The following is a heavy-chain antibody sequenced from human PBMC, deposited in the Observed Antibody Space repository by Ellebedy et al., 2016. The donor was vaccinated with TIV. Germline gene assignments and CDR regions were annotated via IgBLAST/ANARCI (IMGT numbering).Heavy chain of an antibody. CDR3: ARDREGGYSYGAYYYYGMDV. Sequence: AASVKVSCKASGYTFTSYYMHWVRQAPGQGLEWMGIINPSGGSTSYAQKFQGRVTMTRDTSTSTVYMELSSLRSEDTAVYYCARDREGGYSYGAYYYYGMDVWGQGTTVTVSS. CDR2: INPSGGST. V-gene: IGHV1-46*01. J-gene: IGHJ6*02. D-gene: IGHD5-18*01. CDR1: GYTFTSYY.